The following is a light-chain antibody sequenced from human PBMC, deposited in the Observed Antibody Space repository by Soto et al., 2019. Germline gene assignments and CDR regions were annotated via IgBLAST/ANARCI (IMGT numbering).Light chain of an antibody. CDR2: EVS. CDR3: GSYTSSSTQV. V-gene: IGLV2-14*01. J-gene: IGLJ3*02. CDR1: SSDVGGYNY. Sequence: QSALTQPASVSGSPGQWIPISCTGTSSDVGGYNYVSWYQQHPGKAPKLMIYEVSNRPSGVSKRFSDSKSGNTASLTISGLQGEDEPDYYCGSYTSSSTQVFGGGTKLTLL.